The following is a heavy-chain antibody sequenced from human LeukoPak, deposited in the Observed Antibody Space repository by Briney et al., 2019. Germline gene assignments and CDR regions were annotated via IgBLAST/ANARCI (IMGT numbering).Heavy chain of an antibody. CDR3: ARGRIVVVVAATRRWYFDL. D-gene: IGHD2-15*01. V-gene: IGHV4-34*01. CDR1: GGSFSGYY. CDR2: INHSGST. J-gene: IGHJ2*01. Sequence: SETLSLTXAVYGGSFSGYYWSWIRQPPGKGLEWIGEINHSGSTNYNPSLKSRVTISVDTSKNQFSLKLSSVTAADTAVYYCARGRIVVVVAATRRWYFDLWGRGTLVTVSS.